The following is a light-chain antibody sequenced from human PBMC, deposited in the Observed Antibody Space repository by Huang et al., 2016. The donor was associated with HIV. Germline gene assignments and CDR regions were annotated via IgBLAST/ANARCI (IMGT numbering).Light chain of an antibody. J-gene: IGKJ1*01. CDR3: QQSNGLPPAWT. CDR1: QSLPLINK. CDR2: GAS. Sequence: EIVLTQSPATLSVSPGDRATLSCRASQSLPLINKLAWYQQKPGQAPRLLIYGASTRATGIPAMFSVSGSGTEFTLTISSLQSEDFAVYFCQQSNGLPPAWTFGQGTKVEN. V-gene: IGKV3-15*01.